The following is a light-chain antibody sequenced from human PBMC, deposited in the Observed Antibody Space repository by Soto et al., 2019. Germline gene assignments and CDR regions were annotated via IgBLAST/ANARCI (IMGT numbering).Light chain of an antibody. CDR1: SSNIGRNT. CDR2: SNN. CDR3: AAWDDSLNAVV. V-gene: IGLV1-44*01. J-gene: IGLJ2*01. Sequence: QSVLTQPPSASGTPGQRVTISCSGSSSNIGRNTVNCYQQHPGTAPKLLIYSNNQRPSAVPDRFSGSKSGTSASLAISGLQSDDEADYYCAAWDDSLNAVVFGGGTKLTVL.